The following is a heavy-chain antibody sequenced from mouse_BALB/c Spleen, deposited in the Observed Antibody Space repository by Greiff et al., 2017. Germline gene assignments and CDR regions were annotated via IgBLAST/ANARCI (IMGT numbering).Heavy chain of an antibody. V-gene: IGHV5-17*02. Sequence: EVQLVESGGGLVQPGGSRKLSCAASGFTFSSFGMHWVRQAPEKGLEWVAYISSGSSTIYYAATVTGRFTISSNTTKNTLFLQITSLRSEDAAMYYCAREYYGSSVFDYWGQGTTLTVSS. CDR3: AREYYGSSVFDY. D-gene: IGHD1-1*01. J-gene: IGHJ2*01. CDR1: GFTFSSFG. CDR2: ISSGSSTI.